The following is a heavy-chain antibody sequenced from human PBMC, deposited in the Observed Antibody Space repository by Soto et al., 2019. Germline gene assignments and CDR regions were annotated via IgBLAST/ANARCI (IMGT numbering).Heavy chain of an antibody. CDR2: VNHSGEA. J-gene: IGHJ4*02. Sequence: SETLSLTCGVYGGSFRNYYWIWVRQPPGKGLEWIGEVNHSGEATYNPSLQSRITISLDTSNNQFSLKMTSVTAADTAVYFCARGPSSLTRFDYWGQGTLVTVSS. CDR1: GGSFRNYY. CDR3: ARGPSSLTRFDY. D-gene: IGHD2-2*01. V-gene: IGHV4-34*01.